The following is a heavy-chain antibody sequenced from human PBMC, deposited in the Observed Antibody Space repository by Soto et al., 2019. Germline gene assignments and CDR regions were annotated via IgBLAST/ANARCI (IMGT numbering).Heavy chain of an antibody. J-gene: IGHJ4*02. Sequence: PGGSLRLSCAASGFTFSSYGMHWVRQAPGKGLEWVAVIWYDGSNKYYADSVKGRFTISRDNSKNTLYLLMNSLRAEDTAVYYCARDSGYYDSSGYYYVLGYFDYWGQGTLVTVSS. V-gene: IGHV3-33*01. CDR3: ARDSGYYDSSGYYYVLGYFDY. CDR1: GFTFSSYG. D-gene: IGHD3-22*01. CDR2: IWYDGSNK.